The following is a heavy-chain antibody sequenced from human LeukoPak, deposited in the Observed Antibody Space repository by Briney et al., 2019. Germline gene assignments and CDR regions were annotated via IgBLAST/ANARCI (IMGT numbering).Heavy chain of an antibody. Sequence: PSETLSLTCTVSGGSISSYYWSWIRQPPGKGLEWIGYIYYSGSTNYNPSLKSRVTISVDTSKNQFSLKLSSVTAADTAVYYCARATEPYSSGWYGGRIIDYWGQGTLVTVSS. CDR3: ARATEPYSSGWYGGRIIDY. J-gene: IGHJ4*02. CDR1: GGSISSYY. V-gene: IGHV4-59*12. CDR2: IYYSGST. D-gene: IGHD6-19*01.